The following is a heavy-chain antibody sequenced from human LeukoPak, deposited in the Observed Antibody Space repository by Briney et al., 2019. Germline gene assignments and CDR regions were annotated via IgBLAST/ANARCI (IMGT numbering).Heavy chain of an antibody. J-gene: IGHJ4*02. CDR1: GGSFSGYY. CDR3: ARVGSSWLKSFFDY. Sequence: PSETLSLTCAVYGGSFSGYYWSWIRQPPGKGLEWIGEINHSGSTNYNPSLKSRVTISVDTSKNQFSLKLSSVTAADTAVYYCARVGSSWLKSFFDYWGQGTLVTVSS. V-gene: IGHV4-34*01. D-gene: IGHD6-13*01. CDR2: INHSGST.